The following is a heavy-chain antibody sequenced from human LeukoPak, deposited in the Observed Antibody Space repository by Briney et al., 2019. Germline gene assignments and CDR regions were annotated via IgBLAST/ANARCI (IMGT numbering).Heavy chain of an antibody. J-gene: IGHJ4*02. CDR1: GFTLSSYW. CDR2: MNGDGTST. V-gene: IGHV3-74*01. Sequence: PGGSLRLSCEASGFTLSSYWMHWVRQVPGKGLEWVARMNGDGTSTSYAASVKGRFTISGDNTKNTLFLQMNSLRAEDTAVYYCAKDLNYDFWSGLGNWGQGTLVTVSS. D-gene: IGHD3-3*01. CDR3: AKDLNYDFWSGLGN.